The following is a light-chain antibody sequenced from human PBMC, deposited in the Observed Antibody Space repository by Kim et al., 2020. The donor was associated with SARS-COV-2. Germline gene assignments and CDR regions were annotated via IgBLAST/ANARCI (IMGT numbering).Light chain of an antibody. CDR3: SSYTSSSTLV. V-gene: IGLV2-14*03. CDR1: SSDVAGYNY. CDR2: DVS. J-gene: IGLJ2*01. Sequence: GQSITISSTGTSSDVAGYNYVSWYQQHPGKVPKLMIYDVSSRPSGLPNRFSGSKSGNTAPLTISGRQNEDEADYYCSSYTSSSTLVFGAGTQLTVL.